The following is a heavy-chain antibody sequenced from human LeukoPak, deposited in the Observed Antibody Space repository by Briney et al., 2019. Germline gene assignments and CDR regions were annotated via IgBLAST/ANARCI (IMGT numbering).Heavy chain of an antibody. D-gene: IGHD3-22*01. V-gene: IGHV4-34*01. CDR1: GGSFSGYY. J-gene: IGHJ4*02. Sequence: PSETLSLTCAVYGGSFSGYYWSWIRQPPGKGLEWIGEINHSGSTNYNPSLKSRVTISVDTSKNQFSLKLSSVTAADTAVYYCARVPLYYYDSSGYYSTEDYWGQGTLVTVSS. CDR3: ARVPLYYYDSSGYYSTEDY. CDR2: INHSGST.